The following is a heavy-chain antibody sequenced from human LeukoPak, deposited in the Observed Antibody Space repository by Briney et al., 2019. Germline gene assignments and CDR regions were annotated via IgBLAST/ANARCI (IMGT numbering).Heavy chain of an antibody. J-gene: IGHJ3*02. V-gene: IGHV1-8*01. CDR1: GYTFTSYD. CDR3: ARDRYGSGSYYSAFDI. Sequence: ASVKVSCKASGYTFTSYDINWVRQATGQGLEWMGWMNPNSGNTGYAQKLQGRVTMTTDTSTSTAYMELRSLRSDDTAVYYCARDRYGSGSYYSAFDIWGQGTMVTVSS. D-gene: IGHD3-10*01. CDR2: MNPNSGNT.